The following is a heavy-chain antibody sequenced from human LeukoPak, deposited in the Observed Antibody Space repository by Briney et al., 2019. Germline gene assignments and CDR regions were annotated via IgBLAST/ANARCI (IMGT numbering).Heavy chain of an antibody. V-gene: IGHV1-69*05. CDR1: GGTFSSYA. D-gene: IGHD3-3*01. CDR3: AYDFWSGYYTGYNWFDP. CDR2: IIPIFGTA. Sequence: SVKVSCKASGGTFSSYAISWVRQAPGQGLEWMGRIIPIFGTANYAQRFQGRVTITTDESTSTAYMELSSLRSEDTAVYYCAYDFWSGYYTGYNWFDPWGQGTLVTVSS. J-gene: IGHJ5*02.